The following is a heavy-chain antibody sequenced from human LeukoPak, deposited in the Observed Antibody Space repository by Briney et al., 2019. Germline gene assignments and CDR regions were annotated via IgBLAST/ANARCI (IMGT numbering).Heavy chain of an antibody. J-gene: IGHJ1*01. CDR3: AKEHSYYPAPQYVQH. Sequence: PGGSLRLSCAASGFTFSNSAMSWVRQAPGKGLEWVSSISGSGGNTYYADSVKGRFTISRDNSKHTLYLQMNSLRAEDTAVYYCAKEHSYYPAPQYVQHWGQGTLVTVSS. D-gene: IGHD3-10*01. CDR2: ISGSGGNT. V-gene: IGHV3-23*01. CDR1: GFTFSNSA.